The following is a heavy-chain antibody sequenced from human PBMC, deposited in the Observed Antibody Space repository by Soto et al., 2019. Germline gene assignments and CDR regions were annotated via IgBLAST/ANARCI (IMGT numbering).Heavy chain of an antibody. CDR3: ATSLAARRKPYNWLDA. J-gene: IGHJ5*02. Sequence: QVQVFQSGAEVKKPGSSVRVSCKVSGGTLNCQSITWVRQAPGQGLEWMGGIIPMFGTPTDAQKFRGRGTSSADTSTSTVYMELRSLSSQDTAVYYCATSLAARRKPYNWLDAWGQGTLVTVSS. V-gene: IGHV1-69*06. D-gene: IGHD6-6*01. CDR1: GGTLNCQS. CDR2: IIPMFGTP.